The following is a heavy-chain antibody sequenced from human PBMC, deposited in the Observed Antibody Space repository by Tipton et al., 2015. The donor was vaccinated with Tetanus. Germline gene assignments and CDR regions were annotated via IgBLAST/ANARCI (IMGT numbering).Heavy chain of an antibody. V-gene: IGHV1-18*04. D-gene: IGHD2-15*01. CDR1: GYTFTSYG. CDR3: ARVDCSGGSCYSHYYYGMDV. CDR2: ISAYNGNT. Sequence: QLVQSGAEVKKPGASVKVSCKASGYTFTSYGISWVRQAPGQGLEWMGWISAYNGNTNYAQKLQGRVTMTTDTSTSTAYMELRSLRSDDTAVYYCARVDCSGGSCYSHYYYGMDVCGQGTTVTVSS. J-gene: IGHJ6*02.